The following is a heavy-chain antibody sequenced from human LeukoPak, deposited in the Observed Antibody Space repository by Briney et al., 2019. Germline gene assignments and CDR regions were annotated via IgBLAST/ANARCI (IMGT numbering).Heavy chain of an antibody. D-gene: IGHD6-13*01. V-gene: IGHV3-7*01. CDR3: ARVGAPGTADY. Sequence: GGSLRLSCAASGFTFRSYYMSWVRQAPGKGLEGVANIDQDGSDKYYVDSVKGRFTISRDNAKNSLYLQMSSLRVEDTAVYYCARVGAPGTADYWGQGTLVTVSS. CDR2: IDQDGSDK. CDR1: GFTFRSYY. J-gene: IGHJ4*02.